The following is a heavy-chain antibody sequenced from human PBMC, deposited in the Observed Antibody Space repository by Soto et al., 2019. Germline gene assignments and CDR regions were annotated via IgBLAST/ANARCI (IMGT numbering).Heavy chain of an antibody. CDR1: GFTFSNYA. D-gene: IGHD7-27*01. CDR2: ISPSGNRT. V-gene: IGHV3-23*01. Sequence: GGSLRLSCSASGFTFSNYAMSWVRQAPGKGLEWVLVISPSGNRTYYADSVKGRFTISRDNSENTQYLQVNSLRAEDTAVYFCAKNRLGMFSALDSWGQGTLVTVSS. CDR3: AKNRLGMFSALDS. J-gene: IGHJ4*02.